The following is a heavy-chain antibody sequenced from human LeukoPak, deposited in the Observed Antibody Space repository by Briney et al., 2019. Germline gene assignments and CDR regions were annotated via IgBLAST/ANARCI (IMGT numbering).Heavy chain of an antibody. D-gene: IGHD6-19*01. Sequence: GESLKISCKGSGSIFTSYWIGWVRQLPGKGLEWMAIIYPSDSDTRYSPSFQGQVTISADKSISTAYLQWSSLKASDTALYYCASRIKEYRSGWCWGQGTLVTVSS. CDR2: IYPSDSDT. J-gene: IGHJ4*02. CDR3: ASRIKEYRSGWC. V-gene: IGHV5-51*01. CDR1: GSIFTSYW.